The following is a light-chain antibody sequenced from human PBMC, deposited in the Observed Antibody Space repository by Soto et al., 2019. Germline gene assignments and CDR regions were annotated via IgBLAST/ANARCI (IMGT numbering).Light chain of an antibody. V-gene: IGLV2-14*03. CDR3: SSYTGSNTYV. CDR1: SSDVGYYNY. Sequence: QSALTQPASVSGSPGQSITMYCTGTSSDVGYYNYVSWYQLHPGKAPKPMIYDVSNRPSGISNRFSGSKSGNAASLTISVLQSEYEADYYCSSYTGSNTYVYGTGTKVTVL. J-gene: IGLJ1*01. CDR2: DVS.